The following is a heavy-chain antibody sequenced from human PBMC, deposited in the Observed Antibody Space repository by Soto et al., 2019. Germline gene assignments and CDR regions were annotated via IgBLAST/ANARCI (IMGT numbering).Heavy chain of an antibody. CDR1: GFTFSSYA. V-gene: IGHV3-30-3*01. D-gene: IGHD3-22*01. J-gene: IGHJ3*02. CDR2: ISYDGSNK. CDR3: ARSMLYYYDSGGYNAFDI. Sequence: QVQLVESGGGVVQPGRSLRLSCAASGFTFSSYAMHWVRQAQGKGLEWVAVISYDGSNKYYADSVKGRFTISRDNSKNTLYLQMNSLRAEDTAVYYCARSMLYYYDSGGYNAFDIWGQGTMVTVSS.